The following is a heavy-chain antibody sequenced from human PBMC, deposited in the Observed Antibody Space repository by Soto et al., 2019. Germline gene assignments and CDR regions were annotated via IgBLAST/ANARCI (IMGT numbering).Heavy chain of an antibody. J-gene: IGHJ6*02. CDR3: ARGGWRCSGGTCYRNKGDFYYAMDV. CDR2: ISYDGSSK. V-gene: IGHV3-30-3*01. CDR1: GFTFSTYT. D-gene: IGHD2-15*01. Sequence: QVQLVESGGGVVQPGRSLRLSCADSGFTFSTYTMHWVRQAPGKGLEWVAVISYDGSSKYYADSVKGRFTISRDNSRNTLSVQMNSLGPEDTAVYYCARGGWRCSGGTCYRNKGDFYYAMDVWGQGTTVTVSS.